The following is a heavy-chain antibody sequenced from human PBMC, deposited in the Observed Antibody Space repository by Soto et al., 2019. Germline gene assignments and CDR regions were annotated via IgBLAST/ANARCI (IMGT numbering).Heavy chain of an antibody. D-gene: IGHD3-10*01. CDR1: GGSISSGGYS. Sequence: QLQLQESGSGLVKPSPTLSLTCAVSGGSISSGGYSWSWIRQPPGKGLEWIGYIYHSGSTYYNPSLKRRVTVSVDRSKKQCSLKLSSVPAADAAVYYCGSGGGLPRYCWGLGTLVTVSS. V-gene: IGHV4-30-2*01. CDR3: GSGGGLPRYC. CDR2: IYHSGST. J-gene: IGHJ4*02.